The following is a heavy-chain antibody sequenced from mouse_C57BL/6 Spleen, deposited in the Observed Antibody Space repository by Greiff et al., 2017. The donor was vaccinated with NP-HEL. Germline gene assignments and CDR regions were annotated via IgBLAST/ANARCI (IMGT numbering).Heavy chain of an antibody. CDR1: GFTFSSYG. D-gene: IGHD3-1*01. V-gene: IGHV5-6*01. CDR2: ISSGGSYT. J-gene: IGHJ3*01. CDR3: ARPESSGWFAY. Sequence: EVQGVESGGDLVKPGGSLKLSCAASGFTFSSYGMSWVRQTPDKRLEWVATISSGGSYTYYPDSVKGRFTISRDHAKNTLYLQMSSLKSEDTAMYYGARPESSGWFAYWGQGTLVTVSA.